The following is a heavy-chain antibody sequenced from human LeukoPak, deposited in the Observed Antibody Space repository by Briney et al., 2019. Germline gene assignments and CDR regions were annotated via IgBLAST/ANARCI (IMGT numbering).Heavy chain of an antibody. J-gene: IGHJ4*02. V-gene: IGHV1-18*01. Sequence: ASVKVSCKASGYTFTSYGISWVRQAPGQGLEWMGWISAYNGNTNYAQKLQGRVTMTTDTSTSTAYMELRSLRSDDTAVYYCARDIADGNDCVWGSYRYTMHYWGQGTLVTVSS. CDR1: GYTFTSYG. CDR2: ISAYNGNT. CDR3: ARDIADGNDCVWGSYRYTMHY. D-gene: IGHD3-16*02.